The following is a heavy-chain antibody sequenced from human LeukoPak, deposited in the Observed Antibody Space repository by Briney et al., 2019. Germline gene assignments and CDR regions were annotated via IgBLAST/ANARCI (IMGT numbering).Heavy chain of an antibody. J-gene: IGHJ4*02. CDR3: TRGTIWLPFDY. CDR2: ISGSGGST. D-gene: IGHD5-18*01. Sequence: GGSLRLSCAASGFTFSNYAMSWARQAPGKGLEWVSAISGSGGSTYYADSVKGRFTISRDNSRNTLYLQMNSLRAEDTAVYYCTRGTIWLPFDYWGQGTLVTVSS. CDR1: GFTFSNYA. V-gene: IGHV3-23*01.